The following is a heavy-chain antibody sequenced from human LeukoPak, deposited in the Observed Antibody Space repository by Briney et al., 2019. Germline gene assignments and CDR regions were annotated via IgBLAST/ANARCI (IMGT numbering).Heavy chain of an antibody. J-gene: IGHJ3*02. D-gene: IGHD2-2*01. CDR1: GGSISSYY. CDR3: ARDDIVVVPAAMSAFDI. CDR2: IYYSGST. Sequence: SETLSLTCTVSGGSISSYYWSWIRQPPGKGLEWIGYIYYSGSTNYNPSLKSRVTISVDTSKNQFSLKLSSVTAADTAVYYCARDDIVVVPAAMSAFDIWGQGTMVTVSS. V-gene: IGHV4-59*12.